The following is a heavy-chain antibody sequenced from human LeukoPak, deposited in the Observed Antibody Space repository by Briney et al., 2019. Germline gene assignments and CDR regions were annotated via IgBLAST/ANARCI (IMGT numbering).Heavy chain of an antibody. CDR1: GGSISSSSYY. Sequence: PSETLCLTCTVSGGSISSSSYYWGWIRQPPGKGLGWIGSIYYSGSTYYNPSLKSRVTISVDTSKNQFSLKLSSVTAADTAVYYCAGSIMITFGGVIVMTPFDYWGQGTLVTVSS. CDR2: IYYSGST. V-gene: IGHV4-39*01. D-gene: IGHD3-16*02. CDR3: AGSIMITFGGVIVMTPFDY. J-gene: IGHJ4*02.